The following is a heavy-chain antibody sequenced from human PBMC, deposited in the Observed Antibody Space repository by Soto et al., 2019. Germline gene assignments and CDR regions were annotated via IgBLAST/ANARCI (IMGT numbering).Heavy chain of an antibody. CDR1: GFTFSSYS. D-gene: IGHD4-4*01. V-gene: IGHV3-48*01. Sequence: GGSLRLSCAASGFTFSSYSMNWVRQAPGKGLEWVSYISSSSSTIYYADSVKGRFTISRDNAKNSLYLQMNSLRAEDTAVYYCARGGSHDYSNYWSPTYYYYMDVWGKGTTVTVSS. CDR2: ISSSSSTI. J-gene: IGHJ6*03. CDR3: ARGGSHDYSNYWSPTYYYYMDV.